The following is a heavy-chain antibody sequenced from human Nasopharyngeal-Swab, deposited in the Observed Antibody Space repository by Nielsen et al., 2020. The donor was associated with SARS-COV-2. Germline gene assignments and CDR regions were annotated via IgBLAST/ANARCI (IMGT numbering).Heavy chain of an antibody. J-gene: IGHJ3*02. CDR1: GGSISSSNW. V-gene: IGHV4-4*02. CDR3: ARAPRAGLGSGAFDI. Sequence: SLRLSCAVSGGSISSSNWWSWARQPPGKGLEWIGEIYPSGSTNYNPSLKSRVTISVDKSKNQFSLKLSSVTAADTAVYYCARAPRAGLGSGAFDIWGHGKMGTVSS. D-gene: IGHD1-26*01. CDR2: IYPSGST.